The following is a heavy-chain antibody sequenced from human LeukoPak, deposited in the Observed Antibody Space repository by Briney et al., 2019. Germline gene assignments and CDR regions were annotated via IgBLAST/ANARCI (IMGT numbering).Heavy chain of an antibody. V-gene: IGHV3-15*01. D-gene: IGHD1-26*01. J-gene: IGHJ4*02. CDR2: IKSKTDGGTT. CDR3: TTRGGSSSIFDY. Sequence: GGSLRLSCAASGFTFSDAWMSWVRQAPGKGLEWVGRIKSKTDGGTTDYAAPVKGRFTISRDDSKNTLYLQMNSLKTEDTAVYYCTTRGGSSSIFDYWGQGTLVTVSS. CDR1: GFTFSDAW.